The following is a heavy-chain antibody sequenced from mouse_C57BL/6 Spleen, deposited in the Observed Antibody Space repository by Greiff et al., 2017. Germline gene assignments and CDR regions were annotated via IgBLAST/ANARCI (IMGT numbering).Heavy chain of an antibody. CDR3: ARASWDGGYAMDY. D-gene: IGHD4-1*01. V-gene: IGHV1-80*01. Sequence: QVQLKESGAELVKPGASVKISCKASGYAFSSYWMNWVKQRPGKGLEWIGQIYPGDGDTNYNGKFKGKATLTADKSSSTAYMQLSSLTSEDSAVYFCARASWDGGYAMDYWGQGTSVTVSS. J-gene: IGHJ4*01. CDR2: IYPGDGDT. CDR1: GYAFSSYW.